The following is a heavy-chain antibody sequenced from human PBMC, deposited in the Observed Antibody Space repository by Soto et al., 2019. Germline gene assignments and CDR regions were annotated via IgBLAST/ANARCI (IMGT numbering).Heavy chain of an antibody. Sequence: QVQLQESGPGLVKPSQTLSLTCTVSGCSISSGGYYWSWIRQHPGKGLEWIGYIYYSVSTYYNPSLKSRVTISVDTSKNQFSLKLSSVTAADTAVYYCARALHSSGFPFGYWGQGTMVTVSS. J-gene: IGHJ4*02. CDR3: ARALHSSGFPFGY. D-gene: IGHD3-22*01. V-gene: IGHV4-31*03. CDR1: GCSISSGGYY. CDR2: IYYSVST.